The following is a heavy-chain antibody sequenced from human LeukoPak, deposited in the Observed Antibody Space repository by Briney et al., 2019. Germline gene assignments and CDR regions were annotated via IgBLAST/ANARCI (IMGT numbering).Heavy chain of an antibody. CDR2: ISSSSSYI. V-gene: IGHV3-21*01. CDR3: ARGYDSSGYYPNY. CDR1: GFTFSSYS. Sequence: RGSLRLSCAASGFTFSSYSMNWVRQAPGKGLEWVSSISSSSSYIYYADSVKGRFTISRDNAKNSLYLQMNSLRAEDTAVYYCARGYDSSGYYPNYWGQGTLVTVSS. D-gene: IGHD3-22*01. J-gene: IGHJ4*02.